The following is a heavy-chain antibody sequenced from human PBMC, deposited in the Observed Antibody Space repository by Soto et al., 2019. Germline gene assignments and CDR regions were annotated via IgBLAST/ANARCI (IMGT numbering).Heavy chain of an antibody. V-gene: IGHV5-51*01. CDR3: ARPYANYFPF. Sequence: GGSLEISCKASGYIFSDYWIGCVRQMPGKGLEWMGIIYPGDSDTRYTTSFQGQVTISADRSISTAYLQWSSLKASDTALYFCARPYANYFPFWGEGTLVTVSS. J-gene: IGHJ4*02. CDR2: IYPGDSDT. D-gene: IGHD4-17*01. CDR1: GYIFSDYW.